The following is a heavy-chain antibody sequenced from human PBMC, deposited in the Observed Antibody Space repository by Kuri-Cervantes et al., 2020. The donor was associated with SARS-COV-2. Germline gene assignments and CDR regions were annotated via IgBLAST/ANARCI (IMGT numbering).Heavy chain of an antibody. Sequence: GSLRPSCDVSGDSMSNGNWWTWVRQTPGKGLEWIGEIYHNGNTNYNPSLKSRVTISVDESKNQFSLKLNSVTAADTAVYYCASLLLWQQFAHWGQGILVTVSS. CDR2: IYHNGNT. CDR1: GDSMSNGNW. CDR3: ASLLLWQQFAH. D-gene: IGHD5-24*01. V-gene: IGHV4-4*02. J-gene: IGHJ4*02.